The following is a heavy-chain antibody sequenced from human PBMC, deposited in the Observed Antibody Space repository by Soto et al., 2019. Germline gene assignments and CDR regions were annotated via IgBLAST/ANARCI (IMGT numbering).Heavy chain of an antibody. CDR1: GFTFSTYY. CDR2: ISTTGDNT. D-gene: IGHD2-15*01. CDR3: EPYSWRSGVDY. Sequence: PGGSLRLSCAVSGFTFSTYYMSWVRQAPGRGLEWVSGISTTGDNTFYADSVKGRFIISRDNSKKTLYLEMNSLRVEDTAVYYYEPYSWRSGVDYWGQGTLVTVSS. J-gene: IGHJ4*02. V-gene: IGHV3-23*01.